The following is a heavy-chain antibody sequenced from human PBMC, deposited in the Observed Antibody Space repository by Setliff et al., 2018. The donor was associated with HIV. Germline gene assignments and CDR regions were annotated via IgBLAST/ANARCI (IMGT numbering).Heavy chain of an antibody. D-gene: IGHD5-12*01. J-gene: IGHJ4*02. V-gene: IGHV7-4-1*01. CDR1: GYSFSRFS. CDR2: INTNNGNP. CDR3: ARDEFQRATIRGAFDY. Sequence: ASVKVSCKASGYSFSRFSINWVRQAPGQGLEWMGWINTNNGNPMYAQGFTGRFVFSSDTSVRTAYLQIVGLKTEDTAVYYCARDEFQRATIRGAFDYWGQGTLVTVSS.